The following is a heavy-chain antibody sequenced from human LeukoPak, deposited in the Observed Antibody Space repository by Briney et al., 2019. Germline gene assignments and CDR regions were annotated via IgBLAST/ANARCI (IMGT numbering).Heavy chain of an antibody. J-gene: IGHJ4*02. CDR2: IYTSGST. CDR1: GGSISSGSYY. Sequence: PSETLSLTCTVSGGSISSGSYYWSWIRQPAGRGLEWIGRIYTSGSTNYNPSLKSRVTISVDTSKNQFSLKLSSVTAADTAVYYCARDRANYYGSGSYYVVWGQGTLVTVSS. CDR3: ARDRANYYGSGSYYVV. D-gene: IGHD3-10*01. V-gene: IGHV4-61*02.